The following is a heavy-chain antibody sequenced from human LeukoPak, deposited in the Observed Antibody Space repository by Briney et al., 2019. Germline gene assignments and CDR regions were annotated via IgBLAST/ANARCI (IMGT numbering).Heavy chain of an antibody. V-gene: IGHV3-30*02. CDR2: IRFDGSNK. D-gene: IGHD3-22*01. J-gene: IGHJ4*02. CDR3: AKGNYYDSSGYSYFDY. CDR1: GFTFSSYG. Sequence: GGSLRLSCAASGFTFSSYGMHWVRQAPGKGLEWVAFIRFDGSNKYYADSVKGRFTISRDNSKNTLYLQMNSLRAEDTAVYYCAKGNYYDSSGYSYFDYWGQGTLVTVSS.